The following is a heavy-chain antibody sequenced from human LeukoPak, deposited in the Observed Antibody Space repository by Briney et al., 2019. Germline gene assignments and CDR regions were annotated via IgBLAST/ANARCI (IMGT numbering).Heavy chain of an antibody. CDR2: IYTSGST. CDR1: GGSIGSYY. D-gene: IGHD3-16*02. J-gene: IGHJ6*02. V-gene: IGHV4-4*07. Sequence: SETLSLTCTVSGGSIGSYYWSWIRQPAGKGLEWIGRIYTSGSTNYNPSLKSRVTMSVDTSKNQFSLKLSSVTAADTAVYYCAREDYRNYKYGMDVWGQGTTVTVSS. CDR3: AREDYRNYKYGMDV.